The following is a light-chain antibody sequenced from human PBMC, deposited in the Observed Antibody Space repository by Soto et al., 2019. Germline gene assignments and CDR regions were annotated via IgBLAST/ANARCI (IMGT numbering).Light chain of an antibody. V-gene: IGKV1-5*03. J-gene: IGKJ1*01. CDR3: QHYNSYSEA. Sequence: DIQMTQSPSTLSGSVEDRVTIICRASQTISSWLAWYQQKPGKAPKLLIYKASTLKSGVPSRFSGSGSGTEFTLTISSLQPDDFATYYCQHYNSYSEAFGQGTKVDIK. CDR2: KAS. CDR1: QTISSW.